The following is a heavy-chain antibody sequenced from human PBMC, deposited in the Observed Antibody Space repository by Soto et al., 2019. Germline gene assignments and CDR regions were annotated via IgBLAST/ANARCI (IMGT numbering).Heavy chain of an antibody. J-gene: IGHJ5*02. V-gene: IGHV4-30-2*01. CDR2: IYHSGST. D-gene: IGHD6-19*01. CDR1: GGSISSGGYS. Sequence: SETLSLTCAVSGGSISSGGYSWSWIRQPPGKGQEWIGYIYHSGSTYYNPSLKSRVTISVDRSKNQFSLKLSSVTAADTAVYYCARGSVAGDVGERFDPWGKGTLVTVSP. CDR3: ARGSVAGDVGERFDP.